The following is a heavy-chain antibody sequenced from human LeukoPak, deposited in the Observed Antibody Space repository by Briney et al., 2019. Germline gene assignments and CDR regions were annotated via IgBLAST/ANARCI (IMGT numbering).Heavy chain of an antibody. J-gene: IGHJ4*02. CDR2: LYPGDSDT. CDR1: GYSFTSYW. D-gene: IGHD3-22*01. Sequence: GESLKISCQGSGYSFTSYWIGWVRQMPGQGLEWMGILYPGDSDTRYSPSFQGQVTISADKSISTAYLQWSSLKASDTAMYYCARKLGSSGYRYFDYWGQGTLVTVSS. V-gene: IGHV5-51*01. CDR3: ARKLGSSGYRYFDY.